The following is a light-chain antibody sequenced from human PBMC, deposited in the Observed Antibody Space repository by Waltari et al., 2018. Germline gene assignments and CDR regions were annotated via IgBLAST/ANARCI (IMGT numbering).Light chain of an antibody. CDR1: TLSRQY. J-gene: IGLJ3*02. CDR3: QSSDTSGSYAV. V-gene: IGLV3-25*03. Sequence: SHELTQPPSVSESPRQTARITCSGETLSRQYAFWYQQKAGQAPVLVIYKDKERPSGIPGRYSGSSSGTTVTLTISGVQAEDEADYYCQSSDTSGSYAVFGGGTRLTVV. CDR2: KDK.